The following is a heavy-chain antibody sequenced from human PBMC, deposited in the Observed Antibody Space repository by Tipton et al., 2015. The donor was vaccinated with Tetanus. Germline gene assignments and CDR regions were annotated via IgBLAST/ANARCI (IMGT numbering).Heavy chain of an antibody. D-gene: IGHD2-2*01. CDR1: RFTFSSYG. J-gene: IGHJ4*02. CDR2: ISYDGNSE. CDR3: ARDSPDILLVPAV. Sequence: QLVQSGGGVVQPGRSLRLSCAASRFTFSSYGMHWVRQAPGKGLEWVAVISYDGNSEYYADSVKDRFTISRDNSKNTLSLQMNSLRAEDTAVYYCARDSPDILLVPAVWGQGTLVTVSS. V-gene: IGHV3-30*03.